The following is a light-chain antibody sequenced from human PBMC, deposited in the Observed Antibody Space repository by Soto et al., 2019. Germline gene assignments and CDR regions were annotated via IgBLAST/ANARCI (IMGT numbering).Light chain of an antibody. CDR2: GAS. CDR1: QSVSIN. Sequence: IVMTHSPATLSVSPEEIATLSCRASQSVSINLAWYQQKPGQAPRLLIYGASTRATGIPARFSGSGSGTEFTLTISSLQSEDFAVYYCQQYNNWPITFGQGTRLETK. CDR3: QQYNNWPIT. J-gene: IGKJ5*01. V-gene: IGKV3-15*01.